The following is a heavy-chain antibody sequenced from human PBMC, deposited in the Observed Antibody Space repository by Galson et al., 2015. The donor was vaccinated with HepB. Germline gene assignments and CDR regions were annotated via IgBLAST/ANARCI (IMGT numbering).Heavy chain of an antibody. CDR2: IWYDGSNK. J-gene: IGHJ4*02. CDR3: ARASYSSFYDYVDS. CDR1: GFTFETYD. D-gene: IGHD3-22*01. V-gene: IGHV3-33*08. Sequence: SLRLSCAASGFTFETYDMHWVRQAPGKGLEWVAVIWYDGSNKYYVDVVEGRFTISRDNSKNTVYLQMNSLRAEDTAIYYCARASYSSFYDYVDSWGQGTLVTVSS.